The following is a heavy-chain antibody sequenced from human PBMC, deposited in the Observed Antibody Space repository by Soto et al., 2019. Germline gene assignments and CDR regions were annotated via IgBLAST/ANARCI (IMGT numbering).Heavy chain of an antibody. J-gene: IGHJ5*02. CDR1: GFTFRGYA. CDR3: AKPTSLSSSLKS. V-gene: IGHV3-23*01. D-gene: IGHD3-10*02. CDR2: ISNSGGNT. Sequence: GGSLRLSCAASGFTFRGYAMSWVRQAPGKGLEWVSGISNSGGNTYYADSVKGRFTISRDSSKSTLYLQMNSLRAEDTALYYCAKPTSLSSSLKSWGQGTLVTVS.